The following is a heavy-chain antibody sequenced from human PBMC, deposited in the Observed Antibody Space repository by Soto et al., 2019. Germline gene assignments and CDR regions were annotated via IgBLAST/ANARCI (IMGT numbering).Heavy chain of an antibody. CDR3: ARLHPAPFDY. V-gene: IGHV5-51*01. J-gene: IGHJ4*02. CDR2: IYPGDSDT. D-gene: IGHD2-2*01. Sequence: ESRKNPCKGSGYSLTRDAIAWARQTPGKGLEWMGIIYPGDSDTRYSPSFQGQVTISADKSISTAYLQWSSLKASDTAMYYCARLHPAPFDYWAQGTLVTGSS. CDR1: GYSLTRDA.